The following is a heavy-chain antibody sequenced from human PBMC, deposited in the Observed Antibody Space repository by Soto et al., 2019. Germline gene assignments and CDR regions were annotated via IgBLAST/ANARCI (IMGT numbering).Heavy chain of an antibody. CDR2: INPSGGST. Sequence: EASVKVSCKASGYTFTSYYMHWVRQAPGQGLEWMGIINPSGGSTSYAQKFQGRVTITRDTSTSTAYMELSSLRSEDTAVYYCATKPGVVVAATELPIWGQGTLVTVSS. CDR1: GYTFTSYY. J-gene: IGHJ4*02. CDR3: ATKPGVVVAATELPI. V-gene: IGHV1-46*01. D-gene: IGHD2-15*01.